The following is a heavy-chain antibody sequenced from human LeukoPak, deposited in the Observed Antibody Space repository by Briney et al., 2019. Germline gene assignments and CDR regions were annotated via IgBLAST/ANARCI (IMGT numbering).Heavy chain of an antibody. J-gene: IGHJ4*02. CDR2: IDSSGTA. D-gene: IGHD3-10*01. CDR3: ARVVRGVYDY. Sequence: SETLSLTCTVSGASIGTSSWGWVRQPAGKGLEWMGRIDSSGTANYNPPLTSRVTLSIDTSRNHISLKLSSVTAADTAVYYCARVVRGVYDYWGQGTLVIVSS. CDR1: GASIGTSS. V-gene: IGHV4-4*07.